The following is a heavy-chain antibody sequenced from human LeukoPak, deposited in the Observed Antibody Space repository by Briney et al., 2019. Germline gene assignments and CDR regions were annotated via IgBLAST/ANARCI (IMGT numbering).Heavy chain of an antibody. Sequence: SETLSLTCAVYGGSLSGYYWSWIRQPPGKGLEWIGEINHSGSTNYNPSLKSRVTISVDTSKNQFSLKLSSVTAADTAVYYCARGRGVDYWSQGTLVTVSS. CDR1: GGSLSGYY. V-gene: IGHV4-34*01. D-gene: IGHD2-8*02. J-gene: IGHJ4*02. CDR2: INHSGST. CDR3: ARGRGVDY.